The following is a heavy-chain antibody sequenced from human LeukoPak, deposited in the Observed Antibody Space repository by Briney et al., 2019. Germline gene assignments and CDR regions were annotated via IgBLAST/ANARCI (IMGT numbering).Heavy chain of an antibody. CDR2: ISGSGGST. Sequence: PGRSLRLSCAASGFTFSSYGMHWVRQAPGKGLEWVSAISGSGGSTYYADSVKGRFTISRDNSKNTLYLQMNSLRAEDTAVYYCASGSGGYCTWWGQGTLVTVSS. V-gene: IGHV3-23*01. CDR3: ASGSGGYCTW. D-gene: IGHD2-8*01. CDR1: GFTFSSYG. J-gene: IGHJ4*02.